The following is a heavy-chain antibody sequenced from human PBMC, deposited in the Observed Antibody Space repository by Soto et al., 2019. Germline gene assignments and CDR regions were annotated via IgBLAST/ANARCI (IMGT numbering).Heavy chain of an antibody. CDR3: ARDRHFWSAYSPKWGSKGFVY. D-gene: IGHD3-3*02. J-gene: IGHJ4*02. V-gene: IGHV1-69*13. CDR2: IIPIFGTA. Sequence: GYAVKVSCKPYGGTVSSYAISWVRLAPGQGLEWMGGIIPIFGTANYAQKFQGRVTITADESPSTAYMELNSLTSDDTAAYYCARDRHFWSAYSPKWGSKGFVYWGQGTLATDSS. CDR1: GGTVSSYA.